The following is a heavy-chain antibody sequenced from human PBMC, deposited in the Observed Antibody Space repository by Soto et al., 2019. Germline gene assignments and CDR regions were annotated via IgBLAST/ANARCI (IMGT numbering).Heavy chain of an antibody. Sequence: QVQLQESGPGLVKPSQTLSLTCTVSGGSISSGGYYWSWIRQHPGKGLEWIGYIYYSGSTYYNPSLKSRVTVSVDTSKNQFSLKLSSVTAADTAVYYCASRGYGDHVWFDPWGQGTLVTVSS. CDR1: GGSISSGGYY. J-gene: IGHJ5*02. V-gene: IGHV4-31*03. CDR2: IYYSGST. CDR3: ASRGYGDHVWFDP. D-gene: IGHD4-17*01.